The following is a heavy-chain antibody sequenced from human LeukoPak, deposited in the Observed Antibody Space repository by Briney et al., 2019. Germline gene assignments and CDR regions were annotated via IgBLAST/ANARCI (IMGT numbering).Heavy chain of an antibody. CDR1: GGSISSSSYY. Sequence: SEPLSLPFTVSGGSISSSSYYWGWIRPPPGKGLEWIGMIYYSGSTYYNPSLKSRVTISVDTSKNQFSLKLSSVTAADTAVYYCARLGYCSSTSCYSLFYYYYYMDVWGKGTTVTVSS. V-gene: IGHV4-39*01. J-gene: IGHJ6*03. CDR2: IYYSGST. D-gene: IGHD2-2*01. CDR3: ARLGYCSSTSCYSLFYYYYYMDV.